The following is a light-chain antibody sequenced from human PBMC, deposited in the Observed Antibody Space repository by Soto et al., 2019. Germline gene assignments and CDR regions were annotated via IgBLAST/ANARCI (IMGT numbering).Light chain of an antibody. CDR1: SSGIGTFNL. J-gene: IGLJ3*02. CDR2: EVN. CDR3: CSYTSSSIRV. V-gene: IGLV2-14*02. Sequence: QSALTQPASVSGSPGQSIAISCTGNSSGIGTFNLVSWYQQHPGRAPKLIIYEVNKRPSGISSRFSASKSGNTASLTISGLQADDEADYYCCSYTSSSIRVFGGGTKVTVL.